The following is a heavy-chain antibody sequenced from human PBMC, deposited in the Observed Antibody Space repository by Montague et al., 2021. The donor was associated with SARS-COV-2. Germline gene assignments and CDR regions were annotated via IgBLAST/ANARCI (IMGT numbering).Heavy chain of an antibody. CDR3: ARRGRKLLPVATTIGGFDF. D-gene: IGHD5-12*01. Sequence: SETLSLTCTVSGGSISSSNYCWDWIRQPPGKGLEWNGSIYDSGSTYYNPSLKSRVTISVDTSKNHFSLKLSSVTAADTAVYYCARRGRKLLPVATTIGGFDFWGQGTMVTVSS. CDR2: IYDSGST. J-gene: IGHJ3*01. V-gene: IGHV4-39*02. CDR1: GGSISSSNYC.